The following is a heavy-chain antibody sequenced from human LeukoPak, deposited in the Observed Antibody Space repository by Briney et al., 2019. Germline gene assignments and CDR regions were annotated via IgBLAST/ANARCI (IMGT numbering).Heavy chain of an antibody. V-gene: IGHV3-30*04. CDR2: ISYDGSNK. D-gene: IGHD3-22*01. J-gene: IGHJ4*02. Sequence: PGRSLRLSCAASGFTFSSYAMHWVRQAPGKGLEWVAVISYDGSNKYYADSVKGRFTISRDNSKNTLYLQMNSLRAEDTAVHYCARAPYDSSGYYFDYWGQGTLVTVSS. CDR1: GFTFSSYA. CDR3: ARAPYDSSGYYFDY.